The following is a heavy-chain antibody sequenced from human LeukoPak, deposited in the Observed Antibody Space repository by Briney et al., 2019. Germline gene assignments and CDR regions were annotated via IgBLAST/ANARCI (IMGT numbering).Heavy chain of an antibody. D-gene: IGHD3-9*01. V-gene: IGHV3-33*01. Sequence: GGSLRLSCAASGSTFSSYGMHWVRQAPGKGLEWVAVIWYDGSNKYYADSVKGRFTISRDNSKNTLHLQMNSLRAEDTAVYYCAREYYDILTGSLGAFDIWGQGTMVTVSS. J-gene: IGHJ3*02. CDR2: IWYDGSNK. CDR3: AREYYDILTGSLGAFDI. CDR1: GSTFSSYG.